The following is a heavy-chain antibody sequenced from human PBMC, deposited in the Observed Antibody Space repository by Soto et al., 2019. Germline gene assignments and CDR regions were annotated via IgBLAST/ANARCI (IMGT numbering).Heavy chain of an antibody. V-gene: IGHV5-51*01. J-gene: IGHJ6*02. Sequence: GESLKISSKGSGYSFTSYWIGWVRQMPGKGLEWMGIIYPGDSDTRYSPSFQGQVTISADKSISTAYLQWSSLKASDTAMYYCARTAAAGKYYYGVDVWGQGTTVTVS. CDR2: IYPGDSDT. CDR1: GYSFTSYW. CDR3: ARTAAAGKYYYGVDV. D-gene: IGHD6-13*01.